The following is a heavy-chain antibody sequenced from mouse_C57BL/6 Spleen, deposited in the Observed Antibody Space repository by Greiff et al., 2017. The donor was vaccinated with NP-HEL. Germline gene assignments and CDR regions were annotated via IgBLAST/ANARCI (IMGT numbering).Heavy chain of an antibody. CDR2: IYPRSGNT. V-gene: IGHV1-81*01. CDR1: GYTFTSYG. CDR3: AREKSTTVYYFDY. Sequence: QVQLQQSGAELARPGASVKLSCKASGYTFTSYGISWVKQRTGQGLEWIGEIYPRSGNTYYNEKFKGKATLTADKSSSTAYMELRSLTSEDSAVYFCAREKSTTVYYFDYWGQGTTLTVSS. D-gene: IGHD1-1*01. J-gene: IGHJ2*01.